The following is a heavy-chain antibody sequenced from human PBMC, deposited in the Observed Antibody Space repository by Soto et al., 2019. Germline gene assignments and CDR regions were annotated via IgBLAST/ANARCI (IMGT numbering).Heavy chain of an antibody. CDR3: AREDEIAAAGTTDYYYYGMDV. J-gene: IGHJ6*02. CDR1: GGTFSSYA. Sequence: SVKVSCKASGGTFSSYAISWVRQAPGQGLEWMGGIIPIFGTANYAQKFQGRVTITADESTSTAYMELSSLRSEDTAVYYCAREDEIAAAGTTDYYYYGMDVWGQGTTVTVAS. CDR2: IIPIFGTA. D-gene: IGHD6-13*01. V-gene: IGHV1-69*13.